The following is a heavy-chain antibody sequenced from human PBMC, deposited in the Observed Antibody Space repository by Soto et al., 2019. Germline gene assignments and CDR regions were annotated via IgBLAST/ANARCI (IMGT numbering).Heavy chain of an antibody. J-gene: IGHJ4*02. V-gene: IGHV3-21*01. CDR3: ARAPGRAGIILFDY. Sequence: GGSLRLSCAASGFNFNVYSMNWVRQAPGKGLEWISSISSSSNYIHYRDSVRGRFTISRDNAKNSLYLQLDSLRVEDTAVYFCARAPGRAGIILFDYWGQGTLVTVSS. D-gene: IGHD3-16*02. CDR1: GFNFNVYS. CDR2: ISSSSNYI.